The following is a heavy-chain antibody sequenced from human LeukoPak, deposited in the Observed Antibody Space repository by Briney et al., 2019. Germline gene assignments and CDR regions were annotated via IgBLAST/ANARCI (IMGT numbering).Heavy chain of an antibody. CDR1: GGSISSFY. CDR2: IYYTGST. J-gene: IGHJ4*02. Sequence: PSETLSLTCTVSGGSISSFYLSWIRQPPGEGLEWIGYIYYTGSTNYNPSLKSRVTISVDTSKSQFSLKLSSVTAADTAVYYCASSENYGSGSHDYWGQRTLVTVSS. V-gene: IGHV4-59*01. D-gene: IGHD3-10*01. CDR3: ASSENYGSGSHDY.